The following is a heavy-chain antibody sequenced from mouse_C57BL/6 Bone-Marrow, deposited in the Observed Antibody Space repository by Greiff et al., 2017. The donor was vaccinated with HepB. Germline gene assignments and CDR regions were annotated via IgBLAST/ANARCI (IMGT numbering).Heavy chain of an antibody. D-gene: IGHD1-1*02. CDR2: IDPETGGT. CDR1: GYTFTDYE. J-gene: IGHJ3*01. V-gene: IGHV1-15*01. Sequence: VQLQQSGAELVRPGASVTLSCKASGYTFTDYEMHWVKQTPVHGLEWIGAIDPETGGTAYNQKFKGKAILTADKSSSTAYMELRSLTSEDSAVYYCTNAPYGPWFAYWGQGTLVTVSA. CDR3: TNAPYGPWFAY.